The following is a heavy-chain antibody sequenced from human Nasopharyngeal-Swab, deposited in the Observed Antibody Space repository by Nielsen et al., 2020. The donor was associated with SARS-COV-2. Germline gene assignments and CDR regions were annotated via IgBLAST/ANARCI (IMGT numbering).Heavy chain of an antibody. CDR2: IAQDGSES. Sequence: GESLRLSCAASGFTFSNYAMSWVRQAPGKGLEWVANIAQDGSESHYVDSVKGRFTISRDNAWNSLYLQMNSLRAEDTAVYYCATNWDYRFDYWGQGTLVTVSS. CDR1: GFTFSNYA. V-gene: IGHV3-7*01. D-gene: IGHD1-7*01. CDR3: ATNWDYRFDY. J-gene: IGHJ4*02.